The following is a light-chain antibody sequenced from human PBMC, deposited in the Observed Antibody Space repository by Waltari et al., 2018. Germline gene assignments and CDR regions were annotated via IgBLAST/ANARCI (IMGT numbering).Light chain of an antibody. Sequence: EIVLTQSPGTLSLSPGERVTLSCRASQSVGRSLAWYQQKPGQAPRLLIYGASSRATGIPDRFSGSGSGKDFSLTISRLAPDDLSVYYCQHYVRLPVTFGQGTKVEI. CDR2: GAS. J-gene: IGKJ1*01. CDR3: QHYVRLPVT. V-gene: IGKV3-20*01. CDR1: QSVGRS.